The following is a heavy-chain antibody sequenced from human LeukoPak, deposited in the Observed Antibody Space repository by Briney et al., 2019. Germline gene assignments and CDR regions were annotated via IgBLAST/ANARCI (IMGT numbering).Heavy chain of an antibody. Sequence: PSETLSLTCSVSGGSITSYYWSWLRQPPGKGLEWIGHVSDGGRTDYSPSLRSRVSSSVDTSKNQFSLKRNSVTAADTAVYFRARASTTFDDWGQGTLVTVSS. V-gene: IGHV4-59*01. D-gene: IGHD1-14*01. CDR2: VSDGGRT. J-gene: IGHJ4*02. CDR1: GGSITSYY. CDR3: ARASTTFDD.